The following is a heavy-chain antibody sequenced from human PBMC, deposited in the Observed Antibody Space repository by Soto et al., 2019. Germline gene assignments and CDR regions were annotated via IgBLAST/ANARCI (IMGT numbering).Heavy chain of an antibody. CDR2: ISSSSSFI. J-gene: IGHJ4*02. D-gene: IGHD1-26*01. Sequence: EVQLVESGGGLVQPGGSLRLSCAASGLSLSDYSMNWIRQAPGKGLEWVASISSSSSFIHYAESMKGRFTISRDNAKNSLYLQMNSLSAEDTAVYYCAGSSDDGRDNWGQGTLVTVSS. CDR1: GLSLSDYS. V-gene: IGHV3-21*01. CDR3: AGSSDDGRDN.